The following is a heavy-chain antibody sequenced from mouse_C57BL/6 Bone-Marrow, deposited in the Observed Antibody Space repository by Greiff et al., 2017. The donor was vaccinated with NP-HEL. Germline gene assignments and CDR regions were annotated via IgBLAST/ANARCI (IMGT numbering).Heavy chain of an antibody. D-gene: IGHD1-1*01. Sequence: DVKLVESGGGLVQSGRSLRLSCAPSGFTFSDFYMEWVRQAPGKGLEWIAASRNKANDYTTEYSASVKGRFIVSRDTSQSILYLQMNALRAEDTAIYYCARDASYYYGSSLYWYFDVWGTGTTVTVSS. V-gene: IGHV7-1*01. CDR1: GFTFSDFY. CDR2: SRNKANDYTT. CDR3: ARDASYYYGSSLYWYFDV. J-gene: IGHJ1*03.